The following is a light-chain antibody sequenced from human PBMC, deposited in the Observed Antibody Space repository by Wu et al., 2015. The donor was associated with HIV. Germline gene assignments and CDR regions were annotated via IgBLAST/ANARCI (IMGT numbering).Light chain of an antibody. V-gene: IGKV3-11*01. CDR1: QSVSNH. Sequence: EIVLTQSPATLSLSPGEGATLSCRASQSVSNHFAWYQQKSGQAPRLLIFDASTRATGIPARFSGSGSGTDFTLTISSLEPEDFAVYYCQQRSNWPLTFGGGTKGGDQT. CDR2: DAS. CDR3: QQRSNWPLT. J-gene: IGKJ4*01.